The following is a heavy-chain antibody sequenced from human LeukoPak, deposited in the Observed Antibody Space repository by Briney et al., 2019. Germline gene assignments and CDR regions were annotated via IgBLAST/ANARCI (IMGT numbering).Heavy chain of an antibody. CDR2: ISGYSGNT. D-gene: IGHD2-2*01. Sequence: GASVKVSCKASGYTFTTYVINWVRQAPGQGLEWMGWISGYSGNTNYAQNLQDRVTMTTDASTRTAHMELRRLRADDTAVYYCARGHPGYCSGTSCSYFDYWGEGTLVTVSS. CDR1: GYTFTTYV. CDR3: ARGHPGYCSGTSCSYFDY. J-gene: IGHJ4*02. V-gene: IGHV1-18*01.